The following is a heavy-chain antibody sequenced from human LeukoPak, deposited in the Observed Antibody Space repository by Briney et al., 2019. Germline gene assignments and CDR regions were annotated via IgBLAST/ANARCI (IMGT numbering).Heavy chain of an antibody. CDR2: IRSKTYGGTT. Sequence: PERSLTLSCTASGFTFGDYDMSWVRQAPGKGLEWVGFIRSKTYGGTTQYAASVKGRCSISRDDSKSIVYLQVNSLKTGDTAVYYCTRGYINRYYSFYYGVQGTLVTVSS. D-gene: IGHD6-13*01. CDR1: GFTFGDYD. J-gene: IGHJ4*02. V-gene: IGHV3-49*04. CDR3: TRGYINRYYSFYY.